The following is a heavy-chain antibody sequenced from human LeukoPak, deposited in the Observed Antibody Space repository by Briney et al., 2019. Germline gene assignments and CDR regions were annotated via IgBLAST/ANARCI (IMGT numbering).Heavy chain of an antibody. Sequence: GGSLRLSCAASGFTFSSYWMSWVRQAPGKGLEWGAHIKQDGSEKYYVDSVKGRFPIPRDNAKTSLYLQMNSLRAEDTAVYYCARIVVVTHNWFDPWGQGTLVTVSS. CDR3: ARIVVVTHNWFDP. CDR1: GFTFSSYW. J-gene: IGHJ5*02. V-gene: IGHV3-7*01. CDR2: IKQDGSEK. D-gene: IGHD2-21*02.